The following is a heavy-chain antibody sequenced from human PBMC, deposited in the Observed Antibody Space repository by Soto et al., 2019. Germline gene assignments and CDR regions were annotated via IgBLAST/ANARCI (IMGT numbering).Heavy chain of an antibody. CDR3: VGRGNQNWGDY. V-gene: IGHV3-33*01. D-gene: IGHD7-27*01. CDR1: GFTFSSYG. J-gene: IGHJ4*02. Sequence: QVQLVESGGGVVQPGRSLRLSCAASGFTFSSYGMHWVRQAPGKGLEWVSSIWYDGNNKYYADSVKGRFTISRDNSRNTLFLQMNSQRAEDTALYYCVGRGNQNWGDYWGQGTQVTVSS. CDR2: IWYDGNNK.